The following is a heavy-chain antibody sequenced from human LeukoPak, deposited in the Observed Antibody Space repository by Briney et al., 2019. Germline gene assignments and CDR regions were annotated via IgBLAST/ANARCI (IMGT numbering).Heavy chain of an antibody. J-gene: IGHJ4*02. CDR3: ADNLSR. CDR2: IDRSSNTI. Sequence: GGSLRLSCAASGFTLSTASMNWVRQAPGKGLEWISYIDRSSNTIYYADSVKGRFTISRDSAKNSLYLQMNSLRAEDTAVYFCADNLSRWGQGTLVTVSS. V-gene: IGHV3-48*04. CDR1: GFTLSTAS. D-gene: IGHD1-1*01.